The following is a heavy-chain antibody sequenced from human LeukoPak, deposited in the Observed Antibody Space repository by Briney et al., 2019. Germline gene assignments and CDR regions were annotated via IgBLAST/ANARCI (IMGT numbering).Heavy chain of an antibody. CDR2: IYYSGST. CDR3: ARQDYYDSSDDAFDI. D-gene: IGHD3-22*01. Sequence: SETLSLTCTVSGGSISSSSYYWGWIRQPPGKGLEWIGSIYYSGSTYYNPSLKSRVTISVDTSKNQFSLKLSSVTAADTAVYYCARQDYYDSSDDAFDIWGQGTMVTVSS. J-gene: IGHJ3*02. CDR1: GGSISSSSYY. V-gene: IGHV4-39*01.